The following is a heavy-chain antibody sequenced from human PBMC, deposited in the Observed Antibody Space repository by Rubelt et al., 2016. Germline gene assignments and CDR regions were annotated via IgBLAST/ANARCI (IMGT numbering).Heavy chain of an antibody. CDR2: ITPMFGTA. CDR1: GGTFSRYA. J-gene: IGHJ6*02. D-gene: IGHD3-3*01. CDR3: ARRSEFVHPYGMDV. V-gene: IGHV1-69*01. Sequence: QVQLVQSGAEVKKPGSSVKVSCKASGGTFSRYAISWVRQAPGQGLEWMGGITPMFGTANYAKKLQGRLTITADESTSTAYMELSSLRSEDTAVYYCARRSEFVHPYGMDVWGQGTTVTVSS.